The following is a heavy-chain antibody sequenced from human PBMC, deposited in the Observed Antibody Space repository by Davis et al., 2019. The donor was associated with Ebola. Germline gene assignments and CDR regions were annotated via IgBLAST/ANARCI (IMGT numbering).Heavy chain of an antibody. V-gene: IGHV4-59*01. CDR3: TSDRGLTTTGGVGMDV. CDR2: VNYARDT. J-gene: IGHJ6*02. CDR1: GASISADY. D-gene: IGHD1/OR15-1a*01. Sequence: SETLSLTCTVSGASISADYWNWIRQSPGKGLEWIGYVNYARDTTYNPSLQSRVTISVDMSKNLVSLRLNSVTAADTAVYYCTSDRGLTTTGGVGMDVWGQGTTVTVSS.